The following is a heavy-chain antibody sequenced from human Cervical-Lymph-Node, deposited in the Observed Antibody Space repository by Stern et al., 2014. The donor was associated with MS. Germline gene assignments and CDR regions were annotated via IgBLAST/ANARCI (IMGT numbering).Heavy chain of an antibody. J-gene: IGHJ3*01. Sequence: VQLLESGPGLVKPSETLSLTCSISGGSVSSNRYYWGWLRPPPGKGLEWIGIIYSSGATFYNPSIKRLVSISIASSHDPFSLSRRCVAAADTAVYYCGRAGLDDTFDVWGQGTMVTVSS. D-gene: IGHD3/OR15-3a*01. CDR3: GRAGLDDTFDV. CDR2: IYSSGAT. CDR1: GGSVSSNRYY. V-gene: IGHV4-39*01.